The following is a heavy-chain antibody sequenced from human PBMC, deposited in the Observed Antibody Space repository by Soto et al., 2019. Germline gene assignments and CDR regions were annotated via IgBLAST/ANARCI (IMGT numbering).Heavy chain of an antibody. CDR1: GYTLTELS. V-gene: IGHV1-24*01. CDR2: FDPGDGET. Sequence: ASVKVSCKVSGYTLTELSMHWVRQAPGKGLEWMGGFDPGDGETIYAQKFQGRVTMTEDTSTDTAYMELSSLRSEDTAVYYCATDLYSSGWYRYDYWGQGTLVTVSS. J-gene: IGHJ4*02. CDR3: ATDLYSSGWYRYDY. D-gene: IGHD6-19*01.